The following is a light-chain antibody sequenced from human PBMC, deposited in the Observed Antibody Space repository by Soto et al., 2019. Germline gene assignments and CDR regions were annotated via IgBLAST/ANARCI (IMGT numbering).Light chain of an antibody. Sequence: QSVLTQPPSASGSPGQSVAISCTGTSSDVGGYNYVSWYQQHPGKAPKLMIYEVNKRPSGVPDRFSGSKSGNTASLTVSGFQAEDEADYYCSSYAGSSNVFGTGTKVTAL. V-gene: IGLV2-8*01. CDR2: EVN. CDR1: SSDVGGYNY. J-gene: IGLJ1*01. CDR3: SSYAGSSNV.